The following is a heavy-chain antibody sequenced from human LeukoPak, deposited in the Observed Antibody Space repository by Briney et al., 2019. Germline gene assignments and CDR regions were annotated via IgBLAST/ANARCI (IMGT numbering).Heavy chain of an antibody. CDR1: GGSISSSNW. CDR2: IYHSGST. V-gene: IGHV4-4*02. D-gene: IGHD3-22*01. CDR3: ARATTLITMIADNWFDP. Sequence: SETLSLTCAVSGGSISSSNWWSWVRQPPGKGLEWIGEIYHSGSTNYNPSLKSRVTISVDTSKNQFSLKLSSVTAADTAVYYCARATTLITMIADNWFDPWGQGTLVTVSS. J-gene: IGHJ5*02.